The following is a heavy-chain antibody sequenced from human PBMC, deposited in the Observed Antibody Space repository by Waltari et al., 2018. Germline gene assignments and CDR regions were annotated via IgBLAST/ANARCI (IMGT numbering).Heavy chain of an antibody. D-gene: IGHD3-22*01. Sequence: QVQLVQSGAEVKKPGASVKVSCKASGYTFTSYGISWVRQAPGQGLEWMGWISAYNGNTNYAQKLQGRVTMTTDTSTSTAYMELRSLRSDDTAVYYCAREGSYDSSGTRPHAFDIWGQGTMVTVSS. CDR2: ISAYNGNT. V-gene: IGHV1-18*01. CDR3: AREGSYDSSGTRPHAFDI. J-gene: IGHJ3*02. CDR1: GYTFTSYG.